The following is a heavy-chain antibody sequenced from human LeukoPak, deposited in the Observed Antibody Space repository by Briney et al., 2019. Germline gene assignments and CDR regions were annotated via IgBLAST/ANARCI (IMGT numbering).Heavy chain of an antibody. CDR1: GGSFSGYY. CDR2: INPRGST. V-gene: IGHV4-34*01. J-gene: IGHJ4*02. D-gene: IGHD3-22*01. Sequence: SETLSLTCGVYGGSFSGYYWSWLRQPPGKGLEWIGEINPRGSTNYNPSLKSRVTLSADTSKNQFSLTLNSVTAADLPLYYFKKRKLGYYFYYWGQGTLVTVSS. CDR3: KKRKLGYYFYY.